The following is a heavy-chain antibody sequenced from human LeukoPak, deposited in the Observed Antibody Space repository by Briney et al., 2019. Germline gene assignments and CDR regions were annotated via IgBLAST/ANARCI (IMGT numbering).Heavy chain of an antibody. J-gene: IGHJ5*02. V-gene: IGHV3-7*02. CDR2: INQDGSEK. CDR1: GFTFSSYW. Sequence: GGSLRLSCAASGFTFSSYWMSWVRQAPGKGLEWVANINQDGSEKYYVDSAKGRFTISRDNAKNSLYLQMNSLRAEDTAVYHCARGYSSGWFDPWGQGTLVTVSS. D-gene: IGHD6-19*01. CDR3: ARGYSSGWFDP.